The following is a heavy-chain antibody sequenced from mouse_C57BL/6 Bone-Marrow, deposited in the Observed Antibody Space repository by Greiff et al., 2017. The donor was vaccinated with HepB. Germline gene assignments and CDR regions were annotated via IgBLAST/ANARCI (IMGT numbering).Heavy chain of an antibody. CDR1: GYSITSGYY. CDR3: ARGYYYAMDY. V-gene: IGHV3-6*01. Sequence: EVKLMESGPGLVKPSQSLSLTCSVTGYSITSGYYWNWIRQLPGNKLEWMGYISYDGSNNYNPSLKNRISITRDTSKNQFFLKLNTVTTEDTATYYCARGYYYAMDYWGQGTAVTVSS. J-gene: IGHJ4*01. CDR2: ISYDGSN.